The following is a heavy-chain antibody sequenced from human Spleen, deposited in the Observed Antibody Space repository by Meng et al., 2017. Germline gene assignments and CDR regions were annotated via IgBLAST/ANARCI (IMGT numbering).Heavy chain of an antibody. CDR1: AYTFTGNY. CDR2: INPKSGDT. J-gene: IGHJ4*02. D-gene: IGHD6-25*01. CDR3: ARDEDISAAGKLYGDY. V-gene: IGHV1-2*06. Sequence: ASVKVSCKASAYTFTGNYIHWVRRAPGQGLEWMGRINPKSGDTHYAQKFQARVTMTGDTSISTAYMELSGLRSDDTAMYYCARDEDISAAGKLYGDYWGQGTLVTVSS.